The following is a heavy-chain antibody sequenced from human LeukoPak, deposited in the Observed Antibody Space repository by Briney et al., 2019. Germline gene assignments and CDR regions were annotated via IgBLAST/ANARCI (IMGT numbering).Heavy chain of an antibody. J-gene: IGHJ6*02. CDR3: ARDRAAADDYYYYGMDV. CDR1: GLTFRNYG. V-gene: IGHV3-30*03. D-gene: IGHD6-13*01. CDR2: ISYDGSNK. Sequence: GGSLRLSCAASGLTFRNYGMHWVRQAPGKGLEWVAIISYDGSNKYYADSVRGRFTISKDNSQNTLYLQMNSLRAEDTAVYYCARDRAAADDYYYYGMDVWGQGTTVTVSS.